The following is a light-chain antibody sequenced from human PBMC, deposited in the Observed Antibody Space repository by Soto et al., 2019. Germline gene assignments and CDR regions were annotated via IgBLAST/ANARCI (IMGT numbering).Light chain of an antibody. CDR1: SSDVGSYNL. CDR2: EVS. J-gene: IGLJ1*01. V-gene: IGLV2-23*02. Sequence: QSALTQPASVSGSPGQSITISCTGTSSDVGSYNLVSWYQQHPGKAPKLMIYEVSKRPSGVSNRFSGSKSGNTASLTISGLQAEDEADYDCCSYAGSSPYVFGTGTKDTVL. CDR3: CSYAGSSPYV.